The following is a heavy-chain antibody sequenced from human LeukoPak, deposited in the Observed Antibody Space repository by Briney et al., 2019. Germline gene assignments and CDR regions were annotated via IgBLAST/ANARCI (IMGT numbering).Heavy chain of an antibody. Sequence: GGSLRLSCAASGFTFSSYAMSWVRQAPGKGLEWVSVISGSGGSTYYADSVKGRFTISRDNSKNTLYLQMNSLRAEDTAVYYCAKALEAATSQPLPYYYYGMDVWGQGTTVTVSS. J-gene: IGHJ6*02. V-gene: IGHV3-23*01. CDR1: GFTFSSYA. CDR3: AKALEAATSQPLPYYYYGMDV. CDR2: ISGSGGST. D-gene: IGHD2-15*01.